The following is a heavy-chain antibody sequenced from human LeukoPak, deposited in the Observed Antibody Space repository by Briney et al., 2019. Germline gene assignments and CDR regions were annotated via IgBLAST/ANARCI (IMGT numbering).Heavy chain of an antibody. CDR2: IYYNGDT. V-gene: IGHV4-61*01. D-gene: IGHD5-18*01. CDR1: GGSVSNSLYY. CDR3: ARVLRAASWRSYDY. Sequence: SETLSLTCTVSGGSVSNSLYYWSWIRQPPGKGLEWIGYIYYNGDTNYNPSLKSRVVISIDTSSNQFSLRLNSMTAADTAVYYCARVLRAASWRSYDYWGQGSLVTVSS. J-gene: IGHJ4*02.